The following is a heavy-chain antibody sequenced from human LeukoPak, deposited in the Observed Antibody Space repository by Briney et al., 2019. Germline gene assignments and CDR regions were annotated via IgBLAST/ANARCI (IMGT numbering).Heavy chain of an antibody. CDR2: INHSGST. CDR3: ARGLSYGHDY. Sequence: SEPLSLTCAVHGGSFSGYYWSWIRQPPGKGRGWIGEINHSGSTNYNPSLKSRVTISVDTSKNQFSLKLSSVTAADTAVYYSARGLSYGHDYWGQGTLVTVSS. D-gene: IGHD5-18*01. V-gene: IGHV4-34*01. CDR1: GGSFSGYY. J-gene: IGHJ4*02.